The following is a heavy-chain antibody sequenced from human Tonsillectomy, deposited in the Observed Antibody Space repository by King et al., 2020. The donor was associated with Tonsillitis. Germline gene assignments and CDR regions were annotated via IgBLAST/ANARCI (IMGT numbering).Heavy chain of an antibody. D-gene: IGHD2/OR15-2a*01. CDR2: INSGGTA. CDR3: ATFVGISAGFDF. J-gene: IGHJ4*02. V-gene: IGHV3-53*04. Sequence: VQLVESGGGLVQPGGSLRLSCAVSGFTVSSLSMIWVRPAPGKGLECVSVINSGGTATHADSLKGRFTLSRHNSANKLYFQVNSLRAEDTAVYYCATFVGISAGFDFWGRGTLVTVSS. CDR1: GFTVSSLS.